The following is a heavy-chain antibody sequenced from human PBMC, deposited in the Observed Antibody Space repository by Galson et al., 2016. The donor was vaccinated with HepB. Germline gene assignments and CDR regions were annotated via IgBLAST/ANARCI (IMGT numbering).Heavy chain of an antibody. CDR1: GDSITSPSYY. D-gene: IGHD6-19*01. CDR3: ARWISVAGHYYFDS. CDR2: LYSGGST. V-gene: IGHV4-61*02. Sequence: TLSLTCTVSGDSITSPSYYWSWLRQPAGKGLEWLGRLYSGGSTNYNPSLKSRVSISGDTSKNQFSLQLSSVTAADTAVYYCARWISVAGHYYFDSWGQGTLVTVSS. J-gene: IGHJ4*02.